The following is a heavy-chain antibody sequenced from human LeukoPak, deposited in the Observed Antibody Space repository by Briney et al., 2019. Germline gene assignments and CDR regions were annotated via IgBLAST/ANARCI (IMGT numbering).Heavy chain of an antibody. CDR1: GGTFSSYT. J-gene: IGHJ4*02. CDR2: IIPILGIA. Sequence: SVKVSCKASGGTFSSYTISWVRQAPGQGLEWMGRIIPILGIANYAQKFQGRVTITADKSTSTAYMELSSLRSEDTAVYYCARGVWGSYRYNGGVYSDYWGQGTLVTVSS. V-gene: IGHV1-69*02. CDR3: ARGVWGSYRYNGGVYSDY. D-gene: IGHD3-16*02.